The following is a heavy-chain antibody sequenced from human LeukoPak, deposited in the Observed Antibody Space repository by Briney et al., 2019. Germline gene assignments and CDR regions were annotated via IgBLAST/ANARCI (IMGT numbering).Heavy chain of an antibody. J-gene: IGHJ3*02. CDR3: ARGGATTFGLWGNAFDI. V-gene: IGHV3-7*01. D-gene: IGHD3-3*01. CDR1: GFTFNDYW. CDR2: IKQDGSEK. Sequence: GGSLRLSCAASGFTFNDYWMTWVRQAPGKGLEWVANIKQDGSEKYYVDSVKGRFTISRDNAKNSLYLQMNSLRAEDTTVYYCARGGATTFGLWGNAFDIWGQGTMVTVSS.